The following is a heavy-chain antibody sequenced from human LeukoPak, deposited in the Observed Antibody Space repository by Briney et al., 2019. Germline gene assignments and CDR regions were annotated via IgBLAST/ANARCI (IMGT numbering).Heavy chain of an antibody. D-gene: IGHD1-26*01. Sequence: ASVKVSCKASGYTFTGYYMHWVRQAPGQGLEWMGWINPNSGGTNYAQKFQGRDTMTRDTSISTAYMELSRLGSDDTAVYYCARESAGRAFDIWGQGTMVTVSS. CDR3: ARESAGRAFDI. V-gene: IGHV1-2*02. CDR2: INPNSGGT. CDR1: GYTFTGYY. J-gene: IGHJ3*02.